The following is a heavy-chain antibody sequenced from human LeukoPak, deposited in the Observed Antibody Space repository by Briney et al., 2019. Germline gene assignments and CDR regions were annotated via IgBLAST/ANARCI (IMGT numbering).Heavy chain of an antibody. CDR3: AKDDRLLRFLH. V-gene: IGHV3-23*01. D-gene: IGHD3-16*01. Sequence: GGSLRLSCAASGFTFSSYGMSWVRQAPGKGLEWVSAISGSGGSTYYADSVKGRFTISRDNSKNTVYLQINNLRDEDTAVYYCAKDDRLLRFLHWGQGTLVTVSS. J-gene: IGHJ4*02. CDR1: GFTFSSYG. CDR2: ISGSGGST.